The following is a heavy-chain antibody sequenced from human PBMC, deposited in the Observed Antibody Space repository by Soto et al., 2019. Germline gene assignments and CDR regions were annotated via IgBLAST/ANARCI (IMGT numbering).Heavy chain of an antibody. CDR2: ISYDGSNT. CDR1: GFTFSSYA. Sequence: QVQLVESGGGVVQPGRSLRLSCAASGFTFSSYAMHWVRQAPGKGLEWVAVISYDGSNTYYADSVKGRFTISRDNSKNTLYLQMNSLRAEDTAVYYCARAQGAVAGRGDAFDIWGQGTMVTVSS. CDR3: ARAQGAVAGRGDAFDI. J-gene: IGHJ3*02. D-gene: IGHD6-19*01. V-gene: IGHV3-30-3*01.